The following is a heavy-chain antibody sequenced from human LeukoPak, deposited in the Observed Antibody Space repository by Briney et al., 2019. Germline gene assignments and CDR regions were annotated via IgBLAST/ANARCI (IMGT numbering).Heavy chain of an antibody. V-gene: IGHV3-23*01. CDR2: ISGSGGYT. Sequence: GGSLRLSCAASGFTFSSYAMSWVRQAPGKGLEWVSGISGSGGYTYDADSVKGRFTISRDNSKNTPYLQMNSLRAEDTAVYYCAKDRVDVLTGYFYYWGQGVLVTVSS. J-gene: IGHJ4*02. CDR3: AKDRVDVLTGYFYY. D-gene: IGHD3-9*01. CDR1: GFTFSSYA.